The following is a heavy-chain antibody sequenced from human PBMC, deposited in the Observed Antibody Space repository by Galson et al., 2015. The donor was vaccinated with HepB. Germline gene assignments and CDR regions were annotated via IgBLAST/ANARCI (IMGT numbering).Heavy chain of an antibody. J-gene: IGHJ4*02. D-gene: IGHD2-2*03. CDR3: AKFRGMDIGEYHFDH. V-gene: IGHV3-30*04. Sequence: SLRLSCAASGFTFSNYPMHWVRQAPGKGLEWVAVISYDGFNKDYADSVKGRFTISRDNSKNTLYLQMNSLGVEDTALYYCAKFRGMDIGEYHFDHWGQGTLVTVSS. CDR1: GFTFSNYP. CDR2: ISYDGFNK.